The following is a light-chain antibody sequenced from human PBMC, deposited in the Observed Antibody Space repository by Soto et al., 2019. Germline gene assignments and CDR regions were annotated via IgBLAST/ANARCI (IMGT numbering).Light chain of an antibody. CDR3: SSYVASSSTYV. Sequence: QSALTQPPSVSGSPGQSVTISCSGTSSDVGSYNRVSWYQQPPGTAPKLMIYDVSSRPSGVPDRFSGSKSGNTASLTISGLQAEDEADYYCSSYVASSSTYVFGPGTKVTVL. V-gene: IGLV2-18*02. CDR2: DVS. CDR1: SSDVGSYNR. J-gene: IGLJ1*01.